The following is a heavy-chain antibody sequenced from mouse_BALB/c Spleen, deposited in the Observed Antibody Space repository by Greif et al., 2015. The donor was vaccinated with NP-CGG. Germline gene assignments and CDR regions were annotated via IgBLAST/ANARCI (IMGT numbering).Heavy chain of an antibody. Sequence: VKLVESGPGLVQPSQSLSITCTVSGFSLTSYGVHWVRQSPGKGLEWLGVIWRGGSTDYNAAFMSRLSITKDNSKSQVFFKMNSLQADDTAIYYCAKGGNYYGSSGAMDYWGQGTSVTVSS. D-gene: IGHD1-1*01. V-gene: IGHV2-5*01. CDR2: IWRGGST. J-gene: IGHJ4*01. CDR3: AKGGNYYGSSGAMDY. CDR1: GFSLTSYG.